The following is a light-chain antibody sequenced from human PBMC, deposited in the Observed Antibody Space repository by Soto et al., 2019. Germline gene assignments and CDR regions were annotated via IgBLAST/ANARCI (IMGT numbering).Light chain of an antibody. CDR3: QVWDSSSDQPI. Sequence: SYVLTQPPSVSVAPGKTATITCGGNNIGGKSVHWYQQKPGQAPVLAMNFDNDRPSGIPERFSGSNSGNTATLTISRVEAGDEADYYCQVWDSSSDQPIFGGGTKLTVL. CDR2: FDN. J-gene: IGLJ2*01. V-gene: IGLV3-21*04. CDR1: NIGGKS.